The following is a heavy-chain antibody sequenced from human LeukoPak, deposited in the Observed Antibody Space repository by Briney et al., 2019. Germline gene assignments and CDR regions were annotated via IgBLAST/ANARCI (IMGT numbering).Heavy chain of an antibody. Sequence: ASVKVSCKASGYTFTGYYMHWVRQAPGQGLEWMGWINPNSGGTNYAQKFQGRVTMTRDTSISTAYMELSSLRSDDTAVYYCARGIQSPSFHYDSSGYYYDYWGQGTLVTVSS. D-gene: IGHD3-22*01. J-gene: IGHJ4*02. CDR2: INPNSGGT. CDR3: ARGIQSPSFHYDSSGYYYDY. V-gene: IGHV1-2*02. CDR1: GYTFTGYY.